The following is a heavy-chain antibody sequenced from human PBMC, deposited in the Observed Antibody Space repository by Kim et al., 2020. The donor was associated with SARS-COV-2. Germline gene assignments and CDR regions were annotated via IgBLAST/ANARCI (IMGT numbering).Heavy chain of an antibody. Sequence: PALKSRLTVSVDTSKNPFSVKLSSVTAAVTAVYYCARDDVRGGYDAFDIWGQGTMVTVSS. CDR3: ARDDVRGGYDAFDI. V-gene: IGHV4-31*02. J-gene: IGHJ3*02. D-gene: IGHD3-10*01.